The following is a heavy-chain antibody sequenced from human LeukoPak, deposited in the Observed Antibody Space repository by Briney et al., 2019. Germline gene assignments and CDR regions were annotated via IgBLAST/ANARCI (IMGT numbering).Heavy chain of an antibody. Sequence: ASVKVSCKASGYTFTGYYMPWVRQAPGQGLEWMGRINPNRGGTNYAQKFQGRVTMTRDTSISTAYMELSRLRSDDTAVYYCARGYCSGGSCYEIDYWGQGTLVTVSS. D-gene: IGHD2-15*01. V-gene: IGHV1-2*06. CDR1: GYTFTGYY. CDR3: ARGYCSGGSCYEIDY. CDR2: INPNRGGT. J-gene: IGHJ4*02.